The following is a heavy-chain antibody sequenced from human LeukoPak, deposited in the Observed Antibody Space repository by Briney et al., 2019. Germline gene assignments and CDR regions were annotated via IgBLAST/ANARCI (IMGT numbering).Heavy chain of an antibody. Sequence: GGSLRLSCAASGFTFTSYWMHWVRQAPGKGLVWVSRINSDGSNTIYADSVKGRFTVSRDNVKNTLYLQMNSLRAEDTAVYYCARDPRGFDYWGQGTLVTVSS. CDR1: GFTFTSYW. V-gene: IGHV3-74*01. CDR3: ARDPRGFDY. CDR2: INSDGSNT. J-gene: IGHJ4*02.